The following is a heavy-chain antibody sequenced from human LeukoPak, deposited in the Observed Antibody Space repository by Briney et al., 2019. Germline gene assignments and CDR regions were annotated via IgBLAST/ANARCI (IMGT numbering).Heavy chain of an antibody. Sequence: PGGSLRLSCAASGFTFSSYAMSWVRQAPGKGLEWVSAISGSGGSTYYADSVKGRFTISRDNSKNTLYLQMNSLRAEDAAVYYCAKDKYSSSSGWFDPWGQGALVTVSS. V-gene: IGHV3-23*01. CDR1: GFTFSSYA. J-gene: IGHJ5*02. D-gene: IGHD6-6*01. CDR2: ISGSGGST. CDR3: AKDKYSSSSGWFDP.